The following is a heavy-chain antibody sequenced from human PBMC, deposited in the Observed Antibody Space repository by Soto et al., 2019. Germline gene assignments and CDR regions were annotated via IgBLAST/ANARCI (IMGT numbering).Heavy chain of an antibody. CDR3: ARDPLSHCSSTSCSLAGWFDP. CDR2: IIPIFGTA. Sequence: SVKVSCKVSGGTFSSYAISWVRQAPGQGLEWMGGIIPIFGTANYAQKFQGRVTITADKSTSTAYMELSSLRSEDTAVYYCARDPLSHCSSTSCSLAGWFDPWGQGTLVTVSS. D-gene: IGHD2-2*01. J-gene: IGHJ5*02. V-gene: IGHV1-69*06. CDR1: GGTFSSYA.